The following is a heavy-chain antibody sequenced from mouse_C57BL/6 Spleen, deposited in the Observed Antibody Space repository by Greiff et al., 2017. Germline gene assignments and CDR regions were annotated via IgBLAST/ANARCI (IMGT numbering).Heavy chain of an antibody. J-gene: IGHJ2*01. Sequence: EVKLVESGGGLVKPGGSLKLSCAASGFTFSSYAMSWVRQTPEKRLEWVATISDGGSYTYYPDNVKGRFTNSRDNAKNNLYLQMSHLKSEDTAMYYCARDGYNHIDYWGQGTTLTVSS. CDR2: ISDGGSYT. D-gene: IGHD2-2*01. V-gene: IGHV5-4*01. CDR1: GFTFSSYA. CDR3: ARDGYNHIDY.